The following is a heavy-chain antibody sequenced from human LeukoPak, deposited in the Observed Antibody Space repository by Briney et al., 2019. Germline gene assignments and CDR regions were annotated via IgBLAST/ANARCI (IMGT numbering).Heavy chain of an antibody. CDR3: ARAFYPGYYSYMAV. J-gene: IGHJ6*03. D-gene: IGHD3-3*02. Sequence: NPSETLSLTCTVSGGSISPYYWSWIRQPPGKGLEWIGYNYYSGSTNYNPSLKSRVTISVDTSKNQFSLKLSSVTAADTAVYYCARAFYPGYYSYMAVWGKGTTVTVSS. V-gene: IGHV4-59*01. CDR1: GGSISPYY. CDR2: NYYSGST.